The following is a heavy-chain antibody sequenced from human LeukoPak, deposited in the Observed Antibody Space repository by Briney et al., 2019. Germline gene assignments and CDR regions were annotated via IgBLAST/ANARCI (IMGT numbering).Heavy chain of an antibody. Sequence: GGSVRLSCAASGFSVSSYYMHWVRQAPGKGLEWVSVIYSGGSIYYADSVKGRFIISRDNSKNTLDLQLNSLRAEDTAVYYCARETPMGPYYHGMDVWGQGTTVTVSS. J-gene: IGHJ6*02. D-gene: IGHD3-10*01. CDR1: GFSVSSYY. CDR2: IYSGGSI. V-gene: IGHV3-66*01. CDR3: ARETPMGPYYHGMDV.